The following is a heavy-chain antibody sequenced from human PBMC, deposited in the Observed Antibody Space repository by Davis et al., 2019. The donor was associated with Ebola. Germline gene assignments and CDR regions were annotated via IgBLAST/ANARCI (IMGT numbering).Heavy chain of an antibody. CDR1: GFTFSSYS. Sequence: GGSLRPSCPASGFTFSSYSMSWVRQAPGKGLEWASAISGSGGSTYYADSVKGRFTISRDNSKNTLYLQMNSLRAEDTAVYYCAKDIVVVPAAILWTYFDYWGQGTLVTVSS. CDR3: AKDIVVVPAAILWTYFDY. D-gene: IGHD2-2*02. V-gene: IGHV3-23*01. J-gene: IGHJ4*02. CDR2: ISGSGGST.